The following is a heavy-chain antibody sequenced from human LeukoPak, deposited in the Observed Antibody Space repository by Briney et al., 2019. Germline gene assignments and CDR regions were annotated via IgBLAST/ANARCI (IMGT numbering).Heavy chain of an antibody. Sequence: GGSLRLSCAASGFTSSSYWMSWVRQAPGKGLEWVANIKQDGSEKYYVDSVKGRFTISRDNAKNSLYLQMNSLRAEDTAVYYCARTYGDYVDYYYGMDVWGQGTTVTVSS. J-gene: IGHJ6*02. CDR2: IKQDGSEK. CDR3: ARTYGDYVDYYYGMDV. V-gene: IGHV3-7*01. D-gene: IGHD4-17*01. CDR1: GFTSSSYW.